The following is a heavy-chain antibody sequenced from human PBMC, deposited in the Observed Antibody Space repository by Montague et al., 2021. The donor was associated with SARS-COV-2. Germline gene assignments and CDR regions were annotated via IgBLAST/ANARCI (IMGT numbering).Heavy chain of an antibody. CDR3: AKVCYYGSGTSLGMDV. V-gene: IGHV4-4*02. CDR1: GDSISTDNW. J-gene: IGHJ6*02. CDR2: ISHSGST. Sequence: SETLSLTCVVSGDSISTDNWWTWVRLPPGKGLEWVAEISHSGSTSYNPSLKSRVTISVDTSKNQFSLKLSSVTAADTAVYYCAKVCYYGSGTSLGMDVWGQGTTVTVSS. D-gene: IGHD3-10*01.